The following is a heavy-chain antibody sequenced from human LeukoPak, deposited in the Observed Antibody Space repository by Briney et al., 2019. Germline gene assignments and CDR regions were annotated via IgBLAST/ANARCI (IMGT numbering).Heavy chain of an antibody. CDR1: GFSLIKSD. V-gene: IGHV3-30*02. CDR2: IHYDGSEK. Sequence: GGSLRLSCAASGFSLIKSDMHWVRQAPGKGLEWVAFIHYDGSEKHYADSLKGRFTISRDNYKNTLYLQMNSLRGEDTAVYHCARTGGGTYYGSAMYYFDYWGQGTLVTVSS. D-gene: IGHD1-26*01. CDR3: ARTGGGTYYGSAMYYFDY. J-gene: IGHJ4*02.